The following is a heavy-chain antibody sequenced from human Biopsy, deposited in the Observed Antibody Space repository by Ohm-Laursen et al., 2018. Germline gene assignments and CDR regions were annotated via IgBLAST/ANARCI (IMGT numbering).Heavy chain of an antibody. J-gene: IGHJ6*02. V-gene: IGHV3-11*01. Sequence: SLRLSCSASGFTFSDYFMSWVRQAPGKGLEWISYISSGATNTNYADSVKGRFTISRDNAKNSLHLQMKSLRAEDTAVYYCARELGNGMDVRGQGTPVTVSS. CDR1: GFTFSDYF. CDR3: ARELGNGMDV. CDR2: ISSGATNT.